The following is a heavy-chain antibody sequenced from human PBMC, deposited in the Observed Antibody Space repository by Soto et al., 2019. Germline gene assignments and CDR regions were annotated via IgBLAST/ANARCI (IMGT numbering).Heavy chain of an antibody. Sequence: ASVKVSCKTSGYTFSNYGITWVRQAPGQPLEWLGWISLYSDGTNYAQKFQGRVSMTTDTSTTTAYMELRSLRSDDTAAYYCARVVPGAEAWFGPWGQGTLVTGSS. CDR3: ARVVPGAEAWFGP. V-gene: IGHV1-18*01. J-gene: IGHJ5*02. CDR2: ISLYSDGT. D-gene: IGHD2-2*01. CDR1: GYTFSNYG.